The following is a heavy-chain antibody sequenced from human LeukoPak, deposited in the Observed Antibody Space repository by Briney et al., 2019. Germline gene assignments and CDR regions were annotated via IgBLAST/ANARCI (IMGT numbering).Heavy chain of an antibody. J-gene: IGHJ4*02. D-gene: IGHD3-22*01. CDR2: IHARGGT. V-gene: IGHV4-4*07. Sequence: SETLSLTCTVSGGSISSYYWSWVRQSDGKGLEWIGRIHARGGTDYHPSLQSRVTMSLDTSKNQFSLNLRSMTAADTAVYYCARSYDTSGYYYNFDYWGQGTLVTVSS. CDR3: ARSYDTSGYYYNFDY. CDR1: GGSISSYY.